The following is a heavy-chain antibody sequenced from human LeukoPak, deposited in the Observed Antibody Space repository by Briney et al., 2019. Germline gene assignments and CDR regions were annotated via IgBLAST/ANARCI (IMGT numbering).Heavy chain of an antibody. V-gene: IGHV1-18*01. CDR3: ARVRGARWNPTQY. J-gene: IGHJ4*02. CDR2: ISAYNGNT. Sequence: GASVKVSCKASGYTFTSYGISLGRQAPGQRLEWMVWISAYNGNTNYAQKLQGRVTMTTDTSTSTAYMELRSLRSDDTAVYYCARVRGARWNPTQYWGQGTLVTVSS. D-gene: IGHD1-1*01. CDR1: GYTFTSYG.